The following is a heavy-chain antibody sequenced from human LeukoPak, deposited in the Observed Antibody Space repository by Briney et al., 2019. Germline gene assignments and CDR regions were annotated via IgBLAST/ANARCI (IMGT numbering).Heavy chain of an antibody. CDR1: GGSFIGYH. D-gene: IGHD3-3*01. CDR2: INHSGGD. CDR3: ARVPLRFLEPFDY. V-gene: IGHV4-34*01. Sequence: PSETLSLTCAVYGGSFIGYHWGWLRQPPGKGREGIGEINHSGGDNYNPSLKRRVTISADTSKSQFSLKLGSVTAADTAVYYCARVPLRFLEPFDYWGQGTLVTVSS. J-gene: IGHJ4*02.